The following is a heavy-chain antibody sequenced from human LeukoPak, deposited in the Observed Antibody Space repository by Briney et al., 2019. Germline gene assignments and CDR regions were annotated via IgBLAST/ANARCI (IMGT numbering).Heavy chain of an antibody. CDR3: ARLGVAVAGTDY. CDR1: GGSFSGYY. V-gene: IGHV4-34*01. J-gene: IGHJ4*02. Sequence: SETLSLTCAVYGGSFSGYYWSWIRQPPGKGLEWIGEINHSGSANYNPSLKSRVTISVDTSKNQFSLRLSSVTAADTAVYYCARLGVAVAGTDYWGQGTLVTVSS. D-gene: IGHD6-19*01. CDR2: INHSGSA.